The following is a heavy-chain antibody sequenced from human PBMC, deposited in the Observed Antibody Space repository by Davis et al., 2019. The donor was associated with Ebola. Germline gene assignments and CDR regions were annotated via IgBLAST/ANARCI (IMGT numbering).Heavy chain of an antibody. D-gene: IGHD6-13*01. CDR1: GFTFSSYW. CDR3: ARDDSSWYGGWFDP. V-gene: IGHV3-74*01. Sequence: HTGGSLRLSCAASGFTFSSYWMHWVRQAPGKGLIWVSRIKTDGSLIGYGDSVQGRFTISRDNAKNTLYLQMNDLRAEDTAVYYCARDDSSWYGGWFDPWGQGTLVTVSS. J-gene: IGHJ5*02. CDR2: IKTDGSLI.